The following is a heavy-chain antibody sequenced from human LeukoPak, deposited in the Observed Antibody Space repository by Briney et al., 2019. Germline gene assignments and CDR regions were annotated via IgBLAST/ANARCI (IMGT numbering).Heavy chain of an antibody. Sequence: GGSLRLSCAASGFTFNTYAMTWVRRAPGKGLEWVSAIAGSSITTYYADSVKGRFSISRDNAKNSLFLQMNSLRDADTAVYYCAARIAVAGTSGYYYGMDVWGQGTTVTVSS. J-gene: IGHJ6*02. CDR2: IAGSSITT. D-gene: IGHD6-19*01. CDR3: AARIAVAGTSGYYYGMDV. CDR1: GFTFNTYA. V-gene: IGHV3-23*01.